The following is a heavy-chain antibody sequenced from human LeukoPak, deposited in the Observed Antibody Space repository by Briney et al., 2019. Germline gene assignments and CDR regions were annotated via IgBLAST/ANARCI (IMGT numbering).Heavy chain of an antibody. CDR3: ARDRAYRRPWFDP. Sequence: SQTLSLTCTVSGGSISSGGYYWSWIRQHPGKGLEWIGYIYYSGSTFYNPSLKSRVTISVDTSKNQFSLKLSSVTAADTAVYYCARDRAYRRPWFDPWGQGTLVTVSS. D-gene: IGHD2-2*01. J-gene: IGHJ5*02. CDR2: IYYSGST. CDR1: GGSISSGGYY. V-gene: IGHV4-31*03.